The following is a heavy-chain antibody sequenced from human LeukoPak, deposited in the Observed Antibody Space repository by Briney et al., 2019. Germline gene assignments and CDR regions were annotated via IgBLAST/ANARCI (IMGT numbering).Heavy chain of an antibody. J-gene: IGHJ4*02. CDR1: GFTFNNYA. Sequence: PGGSLGLSCAASGFTFNNYAMNWVRQAPGKGLEWVSSISGGGETTYYADSAKGRFTISRYNSQNTLYLQMNSLRAEDTAVYYCARDYADCVGYFFFDYWGQGTLVTVSS. CDR2: ISGGGETT. CDR3: ARDYADCVGYFFFDY. V-gene: IGHV3-23*01. D-gene: IGHD4-17*01.